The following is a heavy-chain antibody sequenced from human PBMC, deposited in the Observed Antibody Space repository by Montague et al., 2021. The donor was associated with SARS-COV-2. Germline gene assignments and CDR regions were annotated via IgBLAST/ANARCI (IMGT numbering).Heavy chain of an antibody. Sequence: SETRSLTCTVSGDSISSSSYYWGWIRQPPGKGLEWIGSINNRGNTYNNPSLRSRVSISVDTSKNQFSLNVRSVTAADTGLFYCVRVTHPRSAWPYYMDVWGKGTTVAVSS. CDR3: VRVTHPRSAWPYYMDV. J-gene: IGHJ6*03. D-gene: IGHD4-11*01. V-gene: IGHV4-39*01. CDR1: GDSISSSSYY. CDR2: INNRGNT.